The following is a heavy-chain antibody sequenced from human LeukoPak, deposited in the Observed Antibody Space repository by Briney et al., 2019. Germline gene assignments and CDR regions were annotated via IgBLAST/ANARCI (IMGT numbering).Heavy chain of an antibody. J-gene: IGHJ5*02. CDR1: GGSFSGYY. V-gene: IGHV4-34*01. CDR2: INHSGST. D-gene: IGHD3-3*01. CDR3: AREGITIFGVVTIINNWFDP. Sequence: SETLSLTCAVYGGSFSGYYWSWIRQPPGKGLEWIGEINHSGSTNYNPSLKSRVTISVDTSKNQFSLKLSSVTAADTAVYYCAREGITIFGVVTIINNWFDPWGQGTLVTVSS.